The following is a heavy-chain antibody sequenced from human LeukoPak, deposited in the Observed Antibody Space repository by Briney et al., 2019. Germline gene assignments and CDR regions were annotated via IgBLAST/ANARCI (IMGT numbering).Heavy chain of an antibody. CDR3: ARDGLEDSGSS. V-gene: IGHV4-30-2*01. J-gene: IGHJ5*02. CDR1: GGSISSGGYY. CDR2: IYHSGST. D-gene: IGHD1-26*01. Sequence: SQTLSLTCTVSGGSISSGGYYWSWIRQPPGKGLEWIGYIYHSGSTYYNPSLKSRVTISVDRSKNQFSLKLSSVTAADTAVYYCARDGLEDSGSSWGQGTLVTVSS.